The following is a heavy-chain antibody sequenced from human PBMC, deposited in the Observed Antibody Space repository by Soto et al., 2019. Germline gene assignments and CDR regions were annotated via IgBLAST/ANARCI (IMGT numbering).Heavy chain of an antibody. V-gene: IGHV5-51*01. D-gene: IGHD3-10*01. CDR3: ARLALSSGSSYPFDY. J-gene: IGHJ4*02. CDR2: LYPGDSDI. Sequence: XESLIISFKASGYRFTNYWIAWVRQMRGKGLEWMGILYPGDSDIEYSPSFQGQVTISADKSITTAYLQWGSLKASDTAMYYCARLALSSGSSYPFDYWGQGTLVTVSS. CDR1: GYRFTNYW.